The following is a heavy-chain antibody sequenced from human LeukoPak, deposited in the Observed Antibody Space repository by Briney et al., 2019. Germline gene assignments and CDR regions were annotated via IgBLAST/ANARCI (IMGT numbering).Heavy chain of an antibody. Sequence: GASVKVSCKASGYTFTSYAMHWVRQAPGQRLEWMGWINAGNGNTKYSQKFQGRVTMTRNTSISTAYMELSSLRSEDTAVYYCAREDDILTGYSSGGYWGQGTLVTVSS. V-gene: IGHV1-3*01. CDR2: INAGNGNT. J-gene: IGHJ4*02. CDR3: AREDDILTGYSSGGY. CDR1: GYTFTSYA. D-gene: IGHD3-9*01.